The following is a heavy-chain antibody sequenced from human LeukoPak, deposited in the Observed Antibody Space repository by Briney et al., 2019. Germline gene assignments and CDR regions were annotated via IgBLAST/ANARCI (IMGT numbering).Heavy chain of an antibody. V-gene: IGHV3-15*01. CDR3: QIMITFGGVIVSDY. CDR2: IKSKTDGGTT. J-gene: IGHJ4*02. Sequence: PGGSLRLSCAASGFTFSNAWMSWVRQAPGKGLERVGRIKSKTDGGTTDYAAPVKGRFTISRDDSKNTLYLQMNSLKTEDTAVYYCQIMITFGGVIVSDYWGQGTLVTVSS. CDR1: GFTFSNAW. D-gene: IGHD3-16*02.